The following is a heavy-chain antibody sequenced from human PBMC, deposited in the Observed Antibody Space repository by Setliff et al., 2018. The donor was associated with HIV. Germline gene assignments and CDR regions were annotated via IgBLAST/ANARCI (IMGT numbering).Heavy chain of an antibody. J-gene: IGHJ5*02. Sequence: SVKVSCKASGGTFSSYVINWVRQTPGQGLAWMGNIIPSLGVTNYAQKFQGRVTITADESTSTVFMQLSSLRSEDTAVYYCATRRGGYSGSEFWFDPWGQGTLVTVSS. V-gene: IGHV1-69*04. CDR3: ATRRGGYSGSEFWFDP. CDR1: GGTFSSYV. D-gene: IGHD1-26*01. CDR2: IIPSLGVT.